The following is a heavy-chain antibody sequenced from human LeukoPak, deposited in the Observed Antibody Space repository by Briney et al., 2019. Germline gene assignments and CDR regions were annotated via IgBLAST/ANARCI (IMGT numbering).Heavy chain of an antibody. CDR1: GFTFDDYG. J-gene: IGHJ3*02. CDR3: ARCSRSSTDCYSEFDI. D-gene: IGHD2-2*02. V-gene: IGHV3-20*04. Sequence: GGSLRLSCAASGFTFDDYGMSWVRQGPGKGLEWVSAINWNGDSTGYADSVRGRLTISRDNAKNSLYLQMNSLRAEDTASYYCARCSRSSTDCYSEFDIWGQGTMVTVSS. CDR2: INWNGDST.